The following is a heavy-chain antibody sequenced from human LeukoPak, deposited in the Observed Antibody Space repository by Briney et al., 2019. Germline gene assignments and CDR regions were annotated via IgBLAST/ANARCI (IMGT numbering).Heavy chain of an antibody. V-gene: IGHV4-30-4*08. Sequence: SQTLSLXCTVSGGSISSGDYYWSWIRQPPGKGLEWIGYIYYSGSTYYNPSLKSRVTISVDTSKNQFSLKLSSVTAADTAVYYCARVIIENAFDIWGQGTMVTVSS. D-gene: IGHD3-10*01. J-gene: IGHJ3*02. CDR2: IYYSGST. CDR3: ARVIIENAFDI. CDR1: GGSISSGDYY.